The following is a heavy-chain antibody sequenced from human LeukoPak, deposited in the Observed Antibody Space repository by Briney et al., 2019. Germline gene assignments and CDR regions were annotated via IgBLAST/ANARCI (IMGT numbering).Heavy chain of an antibody. V-gene: IGHV3-11*04. CDR1: GFTFSDYY. CDR2: ISSSGSTI. D-gene: IGHD5-18*01. J-gene: IGHJ4*02. CDR3: ARDQPIGYNYGYPFDN. Sequence: GGSLRLSCAASGFTFSDYYMSWIRQAPGKGLEWVSYISSSGSTIYYADFVKGRFTISRDNAKNSLYLQMNNLRVEDTAVYYCARDQPIGYNYGYPFDNWGQGTLVTVSS.